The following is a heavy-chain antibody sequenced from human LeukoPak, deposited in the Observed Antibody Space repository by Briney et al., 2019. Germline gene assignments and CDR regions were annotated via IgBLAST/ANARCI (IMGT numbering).Heavy chain of an antibody. Sequence: SETLSLTCTVSGGSISSSSYYWGCIRQPPGKGLEWIGRIYYSGSTYYNPSLKSRVTISVDTSKNQFSLKLSSVTAADTAVYYCARGVTIFGVVIMGGYFHYWGQGTLVTVSS. CDR1: GGSISSSSYY. CDR3: ARGVTIFGVVIMGGYFHY. J-gene: IGHJ4*02. D-gene: IGHD3-3*01. CDR2: IYYSGST. V-gene: IGHV4-39*07.